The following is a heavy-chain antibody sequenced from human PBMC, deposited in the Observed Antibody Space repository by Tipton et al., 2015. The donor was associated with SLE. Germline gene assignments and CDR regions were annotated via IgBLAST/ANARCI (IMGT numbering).Heavy chain of an antibody. D-gene: IGHD1-14*01. Sequence: TLSLTCAVYGGSFSGYYWSWIRQPPGKGLEWIGEIDHSGSTNYRPSLKSRLTISVDTSKNQFSLKLSSVTAADTAVYYCARGRNNNQSKYRRGHYYFDYWGQGTLVTVSS. CDR2: IDHSGST. V-gene: IGHV4-34*01. CDR1: GGSFSGYY. CDR3: ARGRNNNQSKYRRGHYYFDY. J-gene: IGHJ4*02.